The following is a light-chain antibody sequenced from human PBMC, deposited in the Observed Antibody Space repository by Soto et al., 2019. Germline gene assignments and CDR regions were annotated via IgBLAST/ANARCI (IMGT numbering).Light chain of an antibody. CDR2: AAS. V-gene: IGKV1-39*01. Sequence: SSLSASVGDRVTITCRASQSISSYLNWYQQKPGKAPKLLIYAASSLQSGVPARLSGSGSGTDFTITISSLQPEDFATYYCQQSYSTPRTFGHGTKVDIK. J-gene: IGKJ1*01. CDR3: QQSYSTPRT. CDR1: QSISSY.